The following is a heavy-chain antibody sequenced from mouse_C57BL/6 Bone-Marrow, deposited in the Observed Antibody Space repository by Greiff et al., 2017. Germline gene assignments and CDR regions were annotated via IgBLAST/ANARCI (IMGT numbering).Heavy chain of an antibody. CDR1: GFTFSDFY. CDR2: SRNKANDYTT. D-gene: IGHD1-1*01. CDR3: ARDAWGTTVVFDV. J-gene: IGHJ1*03. Sequence: DVKLVESGGGLVQSGRSLRLSCATSGFTFSDFYMEWVRQAPGKGLEWIAASRNKANDYTTEYSASVKGRFIVSRDTSQSILYLQMNALRAEDTAIYYCARDAWGTTVVFDVWGTGTTVTVSS. V-gene: IGHV7-1*01.